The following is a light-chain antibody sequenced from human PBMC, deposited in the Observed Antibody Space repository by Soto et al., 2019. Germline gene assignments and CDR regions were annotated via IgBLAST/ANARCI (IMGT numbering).Light chain of an antibody. Sequence: EIVMTQSPATLSVSPGDRATLSCRASQSVSSNLAWYQQKPGQAPSLLIYGASTRATGIPGRFSGSGSGTEFTLTISSLQSEDFAVYYCQHYNNWPPITFGQGTRLEIK. V-gene: IGKV3-15*01. CDR2: GAS. CDR1: QSVSSN. J-gene: IGKJ5*01. CDR3: QHYNNWPPIT.